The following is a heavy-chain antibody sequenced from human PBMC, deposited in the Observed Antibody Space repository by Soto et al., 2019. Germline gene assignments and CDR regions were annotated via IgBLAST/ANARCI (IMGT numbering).Heavy chain of an antibody. CDR3: ARPYGGKIGDAPYL. V-gene: IGHV3-23*01. CDR2: ISDAAGSA. Sequence: EVQLLESGGGLVQPGGSLRLSCVASGFAFSSYAMSWVRQVPGKGLEWVSTISDAAGSAYYVDSVKGRFTISRDNSKNTLYLHINSLRAEYSAVYYCARPYGGKIGDAPYLWGPGTRVTVSS. J-gene: IGHJ3*01. CDR1: GFAFSSYA. D-gene: IGHD4-17*01.